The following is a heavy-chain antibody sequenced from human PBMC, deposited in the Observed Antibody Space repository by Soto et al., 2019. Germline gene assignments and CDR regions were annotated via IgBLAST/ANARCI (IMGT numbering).Heavy chain of an antibody. CDR3: ARGGVEGKGSSSSPAPRYYYGMDV. CDR2: MNPNSGNT. CDR1: GYTFTSYD. Sequence: ASVKVSCKASGYTFTSYDINWVRQATGQGLEWMGWMNPNSGNTGYAQKFQGRVTMTRNTSISTAYMELSSLRSEDTAVYYCARGGVEGKGSSSSPAPRYYYGMDVWGQGTTVTVSS. J-gene: IGHJ6*02. V-gene: IGHV1-8*01. D-gene: IGHD6-6*01.